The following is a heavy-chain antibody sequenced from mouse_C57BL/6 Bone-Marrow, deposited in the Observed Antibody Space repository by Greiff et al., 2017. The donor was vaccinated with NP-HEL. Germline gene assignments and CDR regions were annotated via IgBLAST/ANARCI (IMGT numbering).Heavy chain of an antibody. CDR1: GYTFTSYG. CDR2: IYIGNGYT. Sequence: EVQLVESGAELVRPGSSVKMSCKTSGYTFTSYGINWVKQRPGQGLEWIGYIYIGNGYTEYNEKFKGKATLTSDTSSSTAYMQLSSLTSEDSAIYFCARAPLYYYGSSYVGYFDVWGTGTTVTVSS. J-gene: IGHJ1*03. CDR3: ARAPLYYYGSSYVGYFDV. D-gene: IGHD1-1*01. V-gene: IGHV1-58*01.